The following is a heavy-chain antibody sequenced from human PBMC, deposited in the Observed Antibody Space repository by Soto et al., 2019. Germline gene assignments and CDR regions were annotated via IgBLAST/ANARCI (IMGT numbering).Heavy chain of an antibody. D-gene: IGHD4-17*01. V-gene: IGHV5-51*01. Sequence: PGESLNISCPDSGYAVAIYCIGWVRQMPGKGLEWMGIIYPSDTDTRYSPSFQGQVTISADQSINTAYLQWDSLKASDTAIYYCARPANTVADHFDLWGQGTPVTVSS. CDR3: ARPANTVADHFDL. J-gene: IGHJ4*02. CDR1: GYAVAIYC. CDR2: IYPSDTDT.